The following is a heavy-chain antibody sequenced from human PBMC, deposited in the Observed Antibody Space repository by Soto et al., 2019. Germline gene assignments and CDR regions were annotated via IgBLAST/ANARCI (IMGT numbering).Heavy chain of an antibody. CDR3: ARGLVEMATIRDFDY. Sequence: ASVKVSCKASGYTFTSYYINWVRQATGQGLEWMGWMNPNSGNTGHAQKFQGRVPINRNTSISTAYMELSSLRSEDTAVYYCARGLVEMATIRDFDYWGQGTLVTVSS. V-gene: IGHV1-8*01. J-gene: IGHJ4*02. CDR2: MNPNSGNT. CDR1: GYTFTSYY. D-gene: IGHD5-12*01.